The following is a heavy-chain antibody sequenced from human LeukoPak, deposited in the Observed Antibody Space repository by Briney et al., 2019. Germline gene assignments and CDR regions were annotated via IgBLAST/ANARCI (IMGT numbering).Heavy chain of an antibody. CDR1: GYTFTSCD. CDR2: MNPNSGST. V-gene: IGHV1-8*01. D-gene: IGHD2-2*01. Sequence: ASVKVSCKASGYTFTSCDINWVRQATGQGLEWMGWMNPNSGSTGYAQKFQGRVTMTRNTSISTAYMELSSLRSEDTAVYYCARGERSRGGFDYWGQGTLVTVSS. CDR3: ARGERSRGGFDY. J-gene: IGHJ4*02.